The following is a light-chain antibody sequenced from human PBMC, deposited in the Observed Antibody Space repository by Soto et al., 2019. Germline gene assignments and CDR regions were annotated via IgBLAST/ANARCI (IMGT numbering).Light chain of an antibody. Sequence: DIQMTQSPSSLSASGGDRITITCRASQSISSSLNWYQQKPGKAPKLLIYAASTLQSGVPSRFSGSGSGRDFTLTISSLQPEDFATYYCQRSYRTPLTFGGGTKVEIK. CDR1: QSISSS. CDR3: QRSYRTPLT. CDR2: AAS. J-gene: IGKJ4*01. V-gene: IGKV1-39*01.